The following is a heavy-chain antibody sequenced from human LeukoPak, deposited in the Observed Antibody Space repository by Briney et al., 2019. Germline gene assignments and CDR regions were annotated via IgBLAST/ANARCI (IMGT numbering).Heavy chain of an antibody. V-gene: IGHV3-48*03. CDR2: ISSSGSTI. CDR3: AKEETTLGDN. CDR1: GFAFSTYE. Sequence: GGSLRLSCAASGFAFSTYEMNWVRQAPGKGLEWVSYISSSGSTIYYADSVKGRFTISRDNAKNSLYLQMNSLRAEDTAVYYCAKEETTLGDNWGQGTLVTVSS. D-gene: IGHD1-7*01. J-gene: IGHJ4*02.